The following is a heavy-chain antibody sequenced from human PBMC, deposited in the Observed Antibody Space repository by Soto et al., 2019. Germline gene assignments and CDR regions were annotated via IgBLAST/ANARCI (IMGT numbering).Heavy chain of an antibody. CDR3: ARDYGGYSYATYYFQH. D-gene: IGHD5-18*01. CDR2: ISYDGSNK. CDR1: GFTFSSYA. V-gene: IGHV3-30-3*01. Sequence: QVQLVESGGGVVQPGRSLRLSCAASGFTFSSYARHWVRQAPGKGLEWVPVISYDGSNKYYADSVKGRFTISRDNSKNTLYLQMNSLRAEDTAVYYCARDYGGYSYATYYFQHWGQGTLVTVSS. J-gene: IGHJ1*01.